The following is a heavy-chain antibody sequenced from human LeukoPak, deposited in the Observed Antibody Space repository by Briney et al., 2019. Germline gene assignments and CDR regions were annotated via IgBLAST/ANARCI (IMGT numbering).Heavy chain of an antibody. CDR2: INHSGST. CDR3: AREGVTIFGVVRWAFDI. V-gene: IGHV4-34*01. D-gene: IGHD3-3*01. CDR1: GGSFSGYY. Sequence: SETLSLTCAVYGGSFSGYYWSWIRQPPGKGLEWIGEINHSGSTNYNPSLKSRVTISEDTSKNQFSLKLSSVTAADTAVYYCAREGVTIFGVVRWAFDIWGQGTMVTVSS. J-gene: IGHJ3*02.